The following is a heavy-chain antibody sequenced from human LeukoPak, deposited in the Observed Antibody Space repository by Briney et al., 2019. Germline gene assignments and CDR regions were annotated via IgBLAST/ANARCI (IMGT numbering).Heavy chain of an antibody. CDR2: IYHSGST. J-gene: IGHJ4*02. V-gene: IGHV4-38-2*02. D-gene: IGHD3-10*01. CDR3: ARDLSLSLVRGVIITQSDYFDY. CDR1: GYSISSGYY. Sequence: SETLSLTCTVSGYSISSGYYWGWIRQPPGKGLEWIGSIYHSGSTYYNPSLKSRVTISVDTSKNQFSLKLSSVTAADTAVYYCARDLSLSLVRGVIITQSDYFDYWGQGTLVTVSS.